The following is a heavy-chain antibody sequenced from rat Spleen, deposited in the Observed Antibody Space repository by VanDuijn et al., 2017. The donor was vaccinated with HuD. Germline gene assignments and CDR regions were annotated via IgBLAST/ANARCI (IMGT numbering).Heavy chain of an antibody. CDR1: GFTFSNYY. V-gene: IGHV5-25*01. CDR3: ARHPMNYGQVDD. CDR2: ISIGGYNT. Sequence: EVQLVESGGGLVQPGRSLKLSCAASGFTFSNYYMAWVRQAPTKGLEWVASISIGGYNTYYRDSVKGRFTISRDNAKSTLYLQMDSLRSEDTATYYCARHPMNYGQVDDWGQGASVTVSS. D-gene: IGHD1-11*01. J-gene: IGHJ4*01.